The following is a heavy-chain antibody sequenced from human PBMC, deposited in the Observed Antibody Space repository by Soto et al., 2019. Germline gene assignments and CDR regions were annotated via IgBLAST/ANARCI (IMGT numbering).Heavy chain of an antibody. CDR3: ARDRYSGNAATYYFDY. J-gene: IGHJ4*02. CDR1: GYTFTSYY. D-gene: IGHD1-26*01. CDR2: INPSGGST. Sequence: GASVKVSCKASGYTFTSYYMHWVRQAPGQGLEWMGIINPSGGSTSYAQKFQGRVTMTRDTSTSTVYMELSSLRSEDTAVYYCARDRYSGNAATYYFDYWGQGTLVTVSS. V-gene: IGHV1-46*03.